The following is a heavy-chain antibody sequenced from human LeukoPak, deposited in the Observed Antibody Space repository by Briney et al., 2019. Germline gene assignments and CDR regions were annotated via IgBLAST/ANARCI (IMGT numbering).Heavy chain of an antibody. CDR3: ATLWGSGGMDV. Sequence: GASVKVSCKASGYTFTGYYMHWVRQAPGQGLEWMGWINSNTGGTNYAQKFQGRVTMTRDTSISTAYMELSRLRSDDTAVYYCATLWGSGGMDVWGQGTTVTVSS. D-gene: IGHD3-16*01. CDR1: GYTFTGYY. J-gene: IGHJ6*02. CDR2: INSNTGGT. V-gene: IGHV1-2*02.